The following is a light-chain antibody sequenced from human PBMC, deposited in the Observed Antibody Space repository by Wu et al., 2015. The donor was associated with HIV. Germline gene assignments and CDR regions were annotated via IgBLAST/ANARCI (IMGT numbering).Light chain of an antibody. J-gene: IGKJ2*03. CDR2: DAS. CDR1: QSVNSN. CDR3: QQYGSSPYS. V-gene: IGKV3D-15*02. Sequence: VMTQSPAALSMSPGERATLSCRASQSVNSNLAWYQQKPGQTPRLLIYDASTRATGIPARFSGSGSGTEFTLTISSMQSEDFAVYYCQQYGSSPYSFGQGTKLEIK.